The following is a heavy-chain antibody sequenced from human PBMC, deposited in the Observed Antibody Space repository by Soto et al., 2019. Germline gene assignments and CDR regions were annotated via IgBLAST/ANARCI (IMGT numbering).Heavy chain of an antibody. Sequence: GGSLRLSCAASGFTFSSFEMNWVRQAPDKGLEWASYISSSGSTKYYADSVKGRFAISRDNAKNSLWLQMSSLRAEDTAVYYCAKVLLTYTSGWYHPHFDYWGQGTLVTVSS. CDR3: AKVLLTYTSGWYHPHFDY. CDR1: GFTFSSFE. CDR2: ISSSGSTK. J-gene: IGHJ4*02. D-gene: IGHD6-19*01. V-gene: IGHV3-48*03.